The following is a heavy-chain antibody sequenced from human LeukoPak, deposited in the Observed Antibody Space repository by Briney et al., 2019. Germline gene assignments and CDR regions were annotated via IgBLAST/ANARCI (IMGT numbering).Heavy chain of an antibody. D-gene: IGHD6-13*01. CDR3: AKAASSSWYDLMDL. V-gene: IGHV3-23*01. CDR2: ISGSGGVT. J-gene: IGHJ6*02. Sequence: PGGSLRLSCAASGFTSSSYAMNWVRQAPVKGLEWVSVISGSGGVTYYADSVKGRFTISRDTSKNTLYLQMNSLRVDDTAVYYCAKAASSSWYDLMDLWGQGTTVTVSS. CDR1: GFTSSSYA.